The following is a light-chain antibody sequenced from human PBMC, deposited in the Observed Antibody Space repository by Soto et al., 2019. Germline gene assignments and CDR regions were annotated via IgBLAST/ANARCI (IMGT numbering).Light chain of an antibody. V-gene: IGKV1-33*01. Sequence: DIQMTQSPSSLSASVGDRVTITCQASQDISNYLNWYQQKPGKAPKLLIYDASNLETGVPSRFSGSESGTDFTFTISSLQPEDIATYYCQQYDNLPITFGQGTRLEI. CDR3: QQYDNLPIT. CDR2: DAS. J-gene: IGKJ5*01. CDR1: QDISNY.